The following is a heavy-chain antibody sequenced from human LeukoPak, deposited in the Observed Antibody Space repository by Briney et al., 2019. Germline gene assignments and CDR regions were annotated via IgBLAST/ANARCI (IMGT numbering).Heavy chain of an antibody. D-gene: IGHD3-16*01. CDR1: GFTFGGYW. CDR2: MNQDGSER. J-gene: IGHJ4*02. CDR3: ARFGGEVYEVAFQPFDY. Sequence: PGGSLRLSCAASGFTFGGYWLNWVRQAPGKGLEWVATMNQDGSERYYVDSVKGRFTISRDNAKNSVYLQMNSLRADDTAVYYCARFGGEVYEVAFQPFDYWGQGILVTVSS. V-gene: IGHV3-7*01.